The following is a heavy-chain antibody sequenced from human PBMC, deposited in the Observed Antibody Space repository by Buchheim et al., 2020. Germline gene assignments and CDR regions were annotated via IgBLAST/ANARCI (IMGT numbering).Heavy chain of an antibody. D-gene: IGHD3-22*01. CDR1: GFTFSSYA. Sequence: EVQLLESGGGLVQPGGSLRLSCAASGFTFSSYAMSWVRQAPGKGLEWVSAISCSGGSTYYADSVKGRFTISRDNSKNSVYLQMNSLRAEDTAVYYCAKTGDSSGYYLEDGMDVWGQGTT. V-gene: IGHV3-23*01. CDR3: AKTGDSSGYYLEDGMDV. J-gene: IGHJ6*02. CDR2: ISCSGGST.